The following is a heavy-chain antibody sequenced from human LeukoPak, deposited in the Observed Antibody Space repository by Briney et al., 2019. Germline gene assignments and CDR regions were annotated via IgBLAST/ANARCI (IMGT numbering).Heavy chain of an antibody. J-gene: IGHJ4*02. CDR3: ARDPHGGPCYYFDY. V-gene: IGHV3-30-3*01. Sequence: GGSLRLSCAASGFTFSSYAMHWVRQAPGKGLEWMAVISYDGSNKYYADSVKGRFTISRDNSKNTLYLQMNSLRAEDTAVYYCARDPHGGPCYYFDYWGQGTLVTVSS. D-gene: IGHD3-16*01. CDR1: GFTFSSYA. CDR2: ISYDGSNK.